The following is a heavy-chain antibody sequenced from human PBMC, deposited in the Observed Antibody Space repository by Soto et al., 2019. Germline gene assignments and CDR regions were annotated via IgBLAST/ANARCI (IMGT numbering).Heavy chain of an antibody. J-gene: IGHJ4*02. V-gene: IGHV3-30*18. CDR3: AKGFLGYCSGGTCGALDY. Sequence: GGSLRLSCAASGFIFSSYGMHWVRQAPGKGLERVAIISYDGRDKNYADSVKDRFTISRDNSKNTLYLQMNSLRAEDTAVYYCAKGFLGYCSGGTCGALDYWGLGTLVTVSS. CDR1: GFIFSSYG. CDR2: ISYDGRDK. D-gene: IGHD2-15*01.